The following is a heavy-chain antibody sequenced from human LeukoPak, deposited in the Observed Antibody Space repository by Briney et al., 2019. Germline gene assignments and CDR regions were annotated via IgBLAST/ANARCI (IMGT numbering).Heavy chain of an antibody. CDR1: GYTFTSYG. CDR3: ARDQSGRYDFWSGYYTLVY. CDR2: ISAYNGNT. Sequence: GASVKVSCKASGYTFTSYGISWVRQAPGQGLEWMGWISAYNGNTNYAQKLQGRVTMTTDTSTSTAYMELRSLRSDDTAVYYCARDQSGRYDFWSGYYTLVYWGQGTLVTVSS. D-gene: IGHD3-3*01. J-gene: IGHJ4*02. V-gene: IGHV1-18*01.